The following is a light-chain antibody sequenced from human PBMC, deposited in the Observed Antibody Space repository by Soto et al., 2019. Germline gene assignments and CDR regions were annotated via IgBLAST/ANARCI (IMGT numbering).Light chain of an antibody. CDR3: CSYAGSDTHV. J-gene: IGLJ1*01. CDR1: SSDVGTYTY. Sequence: QSVLTQPRSVSGSPGQSVTISCTGTSSDVGTYTYVSWYQQHPGKAPKLIIYDVIKRPSGVPDRFSGSKSGNTASLTISGLQAEDEADYYCCSYAGSDTHVFGTGTKLTVL. V-gene: IGLV2-11*01. CDR2: DVI.